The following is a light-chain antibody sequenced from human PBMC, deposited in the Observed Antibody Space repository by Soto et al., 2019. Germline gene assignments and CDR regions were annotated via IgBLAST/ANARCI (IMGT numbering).Light chain of an antibody. V-gene: IGLV1-51*01. Sequence: QSVLTQPPSVSAAPGQTVTISCSGSRFNIGNNYVSWYQQLPGTAPKLLIYDNNKRPSGIPDRFSGSKSGTSATLGITGLQTGDEADYYCGTWDSSLSAGVFGGGTKLTVL. CDR3: GTWDSSLSAGV. CDR1: RFNIGNNY. J-gene: IGLJ3*02. CDR2: DNN.